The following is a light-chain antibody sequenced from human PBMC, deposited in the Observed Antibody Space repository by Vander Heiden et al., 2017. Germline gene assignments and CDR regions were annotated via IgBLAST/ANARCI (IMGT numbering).Light chain of an antibody. CDR3: LQSDSTPLT. CDR2: AAS. Sequence: DIQMTQSPSSLSASVGDRVTITCRASQSISSYLNWYQQKPGKAPKLLIYAASSLQSGVPSRFSGSGSGTDFTLTISRLQPEDFATYYCLQSDSTPLTFGQGTKVXIK. V-gene: IGKV1-39*01. CDR1: QSISSY. J-gene: IGKJ1*01.